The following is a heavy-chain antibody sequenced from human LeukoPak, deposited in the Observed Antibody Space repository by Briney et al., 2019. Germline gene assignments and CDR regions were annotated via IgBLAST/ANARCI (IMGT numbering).Heavy chain of an antibody. Sequence: KPGGSLRLSCAASGFTFSSYSMNWVRQTPGKGLEWVSSFSPPSTYIYYADSVKGRFTISRDNAKNSLYLQMNSLRAEDTAVYYCARWSSYYQYIDYWGQGNLVTVSS. V-gene: IGHV3-21*01. CDR3: ARWSSYYQYIDY. CDR1: GFTFSSYS. J-gene: IGHJ4*02. D-gene: IGHD3-3*01. CDR2: FSPPSTYI.